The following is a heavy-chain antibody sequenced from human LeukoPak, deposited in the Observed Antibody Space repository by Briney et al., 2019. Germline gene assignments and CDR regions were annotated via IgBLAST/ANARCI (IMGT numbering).Heavy chain of an antibody. CDR1: GGSISSSSYY. CDR3: ARQHIAVAVYFDY. Sequence: PSETLSLTCTVSGGSISSSSYYWGWIRQPPGKGLEWIGSIYYSGSTYYNPSLKSRVTISVDTSKNQFSLKLGSVTAADTAVYYCARQHIAVAVYFDYWGQGTLVTVSS. D-gene: IGHD6-19*01. CDR2: IYYSGST. J-gene: IGHJ4*02. V-gene: IGHV4-39*01.